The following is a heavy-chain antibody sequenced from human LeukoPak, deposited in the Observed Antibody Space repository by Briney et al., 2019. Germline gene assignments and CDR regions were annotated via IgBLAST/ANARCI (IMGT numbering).Heavy chain of an antibody. V-gene: IGHV1-2*02. Sequence: GASVKVSCKASGYTFTGYNMHWVRQAPGQGLEWMGWINPNSGGTNYGQKFQGRVTMIRDTSISTAYMELSRLRSDDTAVYYCARVGEWYSSGWYFFDYWGQGTLVTVSS. CDR3: ARVGEWYSSGWYFFDY. D-gene: IGHD6-19*01. CDR1: GYTFTGYN. CDR2: INPNSGGT. J-gene: IGHJ4*02.